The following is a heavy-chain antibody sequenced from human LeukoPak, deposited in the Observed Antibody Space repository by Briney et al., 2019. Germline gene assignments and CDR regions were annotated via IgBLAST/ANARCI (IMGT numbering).Heavy chain of an antibody. V-gene: IGHV3-30*04. J-gene: IGHJ4*02. Sequence: PGRSLRLSCAASGFTFSSYAMHWVRQAPGKGLEWVAVISYDGSNKYYADSVKGRFTISRDNSKNTLYLQMNSLRAEDTAAYYCARDRDDIVATRGLDYWGQGTLVTVSS. CDR3: ARDRDDIVATRGLDY. D-gene: IGHD5-12*01. CDR2: ISYDGSNK. CDR1: GFTFSSYA.